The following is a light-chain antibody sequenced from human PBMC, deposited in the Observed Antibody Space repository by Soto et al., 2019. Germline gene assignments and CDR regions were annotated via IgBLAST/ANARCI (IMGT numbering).Light chain of an antibody. CDR3: QSYDSSLSYV. CDR2: XXX. Sequence: QSVLTQPPSVSGAPGQRVTISCTGSSSNIGAGYDVHWYQQLLGTAPKLLIXXXXXXXXXXXXXFSGSKSGTSASLAITGXXXXXXXXXYCQSYDSSLSYVFGTGTKLTVL. CDR1: SSNIGAGYD. V-gene: IGLV1-40*01. J-gene: IGLJ1*01.